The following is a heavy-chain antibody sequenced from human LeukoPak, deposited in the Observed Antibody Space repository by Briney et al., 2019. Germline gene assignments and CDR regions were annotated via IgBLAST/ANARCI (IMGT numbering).Heavy chain of an antibody. CDR3: ARVGSGYDFFDY. V-gene: IGHV4-4*07. CDR1: GGAISGYY. CDR2: VYSSGST. J-gene: IGHJ4*02. D-gene: IGHD3/OR15-3a*01. Sequence: SETLTLTCTVSGGAISGYYWSWIRQPAGKRLEWLGRVYSSGSTKYNPSLESRVTMSVDTSKNQFSLKLNFVTAADTAVYYCARVGSGYDFFDYWGQGTLVTVSS.